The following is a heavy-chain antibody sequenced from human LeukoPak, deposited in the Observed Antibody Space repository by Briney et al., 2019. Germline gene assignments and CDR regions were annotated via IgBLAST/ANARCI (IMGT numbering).Heavy chain of an antibody. Sequence: GGSLRLSCAASGFTFSDYWMTWVHQAPGKGLEWVANIKQDGSEKGYVDSVKGRFTISRDNAKNSLYLQMDSLRVEDTAVYYCARKGGYSSGYYYWGQGTLVTVSS. CDR3: ARKGGYSSGYYY. J-gene: IGHJ4*02. V-gene: IGHV3-7*01. D-gene: IGHD3-22*01. CDR2: IKQDGSEK. CDR1: GFTFSDYW.